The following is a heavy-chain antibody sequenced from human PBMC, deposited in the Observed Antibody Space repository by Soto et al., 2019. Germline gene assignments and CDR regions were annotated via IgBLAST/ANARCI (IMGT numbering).Heavy chain of an antibody. CDR2: IYHTGST. CDR1: NGSISSPIYY. Sequence: QLQLQESGPGLVKPSETLSLTCTVSNGSISSPIYYWGWIRQPPGKGLDWIGSIYHTGSTYYNPSLQGRVTISVDTSKNQFSLKLSSVTAADTAMYFCAGRSSLASVQLFFREISNYNWFDPWGQGTLVTVSS. V-gene: IGHV4-39*01. J-gene: IGHJ5*02. D-gene: IGHD1-1*01. CDR3: AGRSSLASVQLFFREISNYNWFDP.